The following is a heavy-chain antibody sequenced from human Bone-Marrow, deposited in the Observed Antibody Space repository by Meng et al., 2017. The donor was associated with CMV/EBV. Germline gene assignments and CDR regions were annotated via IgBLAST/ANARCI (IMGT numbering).Heavy chain of an antibody. V-gene: IGHV1-46*01. CDR2: INPSGGST. CDR1: GYTFTSYY. D-gene: IGHD3-16*01. J-gene: IGHJ5*02. CDR3: AREGGAENWFDP. Sequence: ASVKVSCTASGYTFTSYYMHWVRQAPGQGLEWMGIINPSGGSTSYAQKFQGRVTMTRDTSTSTVYMELSSLRSEDTAVYYCAREGGAENWFDPWGQGTLVSVSS.